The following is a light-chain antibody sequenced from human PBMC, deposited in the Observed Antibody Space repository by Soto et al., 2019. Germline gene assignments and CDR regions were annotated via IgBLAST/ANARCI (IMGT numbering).Light chain of an antibody. Sequence: QSVLTQPASVSRSPGQSITISCTGTSSDVGGYNYVSWYQQHPGKAPKLMIYEVSNRPSGVSNRFSGSKSGNTASLTISGLPAEDEADYYCSSYTSSSTLVFGGGTQMTVL. CDR1: SSDVGGYNY. J-gene: IGLJ2*01. CDR2: EVS. V-gene: IGLV2-14*01. CDR3: SSYTSSSTLV.